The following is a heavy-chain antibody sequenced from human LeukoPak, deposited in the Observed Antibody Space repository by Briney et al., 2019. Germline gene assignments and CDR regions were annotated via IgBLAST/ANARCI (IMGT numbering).Heavy chain of an antibody. J-gene: IGHJ3*02. Sequence: GGSLRLSCAGSGFTFSDYYMSWIRQAPGKGLEWVANIKQDGSERNYLDSVKGRFTISRDIANSSLYLQMNSLRAEDTGVYYCARTWEGAFDIWGQGTMVTVSS. CDR2: IKQDGSER. V-gene: IGHV3-7*01. CDR3: ARTWEGAFDI. CDR1: GFTFSDYY. D-gene: IGHD1-26*01.